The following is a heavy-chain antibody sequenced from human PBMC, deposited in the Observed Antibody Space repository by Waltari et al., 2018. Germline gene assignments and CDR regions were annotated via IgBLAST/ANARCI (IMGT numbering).Heavy chain of an antibody. CDR2: ISGSGRST. Sequence: EVQLVESGGGLVLRGGSLRLCCADSGLRLGSYGMSWGRQAPGKGLEWVSGISGSGRSTYYADSVKGRFTISRDNSKNTLYLQMNNLRAEDTAVYYCAKDHDFTIYYFDYWGQGTLVTVSS. D-gene: IGHD2-21*02. J-gene: IGHJ4*02. CDR1: GLRLGSYG. CDR3: AKDHDFTIYYFDY. V-gene: IGHV3-23*04.